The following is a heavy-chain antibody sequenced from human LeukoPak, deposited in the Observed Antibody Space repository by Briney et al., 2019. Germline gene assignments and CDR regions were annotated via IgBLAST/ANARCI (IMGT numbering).Heavy chain of an antibody. CDR3: ARDYYDSSGYLDY. Sequence: ASVKVSCKASGYTFTSYGISWARQAPGQGLEWMGWISAYNGNTNYAQKLQGRVTMTTDTSTSTAYTELRSLRSDDTAVYYCARDYYDSSGYLDYWGQGTLVTVSS. CDR2: ISAYNGNT. V-gene: IGHV1-18*01. CDR1: GYTFTSYG. J-gene: IGHJ4*02. D-gene: IGHD3-22*01.